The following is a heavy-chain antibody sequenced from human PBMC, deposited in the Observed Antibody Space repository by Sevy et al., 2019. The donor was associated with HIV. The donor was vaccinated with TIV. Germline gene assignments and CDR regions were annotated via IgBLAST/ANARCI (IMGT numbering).Heavy chain of an antibody. CDR2: ISGSGDRT. CDR3: AREDSRGYNYDSSTYPPLF. Sequence: GGSLRLSCVASGFIFSTYAMSWVRQAPGKGLEWVSSISGSGDRTYYADSVKGRFTISRDNSKNTLYMQMNSLGAEDTAVYYCAREDSRGYNYDSSTYPPLFWGQGTLVTVSS. D-gene: IGHD3-22*01. CDR1: GFIFSTYA. V-gene: IGHV3-23*01. J-gene: IGHJ4*02.